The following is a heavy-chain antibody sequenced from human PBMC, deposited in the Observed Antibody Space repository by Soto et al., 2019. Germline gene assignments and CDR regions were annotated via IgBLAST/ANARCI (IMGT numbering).Heavy chain of an antibody. J-gene: IGHJ6*02. CDR1: GSSFTDYN. CDR3: ARGDSTDCSNGVCSFFYNHDMDV. CDR2: INPKSGGT. V-gene: IGHV1-2*04. D-gene: IGHD2-8*01. Sequence: QVQLVQSGAEGKKPGASVKVSCKASGSSFTDYNIHWGRQAPGKGLEGLGRINPKSGGTSTAQKFQGWVTMTTDTSISTASMELTRLTSDDTAIYYCARGDSTDCSNGVCSFFYNHDMDVWGQGTTVTVSS.